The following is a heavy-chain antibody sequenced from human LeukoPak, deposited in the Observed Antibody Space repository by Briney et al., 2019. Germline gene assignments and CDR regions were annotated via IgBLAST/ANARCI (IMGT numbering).Heavy chain of an antibody. V-gene: IGHV4-38-2*02. J-gene: IGHJ4*02. CDR3: ATLVSTRYYFDY. Sequence: SETLSLTCTVSDYSISSGYGYYWGWIRQPPGKGLEWIGNIYHSGITYYNHFNSSLRSRVTISIDTSKNQFSLRLTSVTAADTAVYFCATLVSTRYYFDYWGQGTLVTVSS. CDR2: IYHSGIT. D-gene: IGHD5/OR15-5a*01. CDR1: DYSISSGYGYY.